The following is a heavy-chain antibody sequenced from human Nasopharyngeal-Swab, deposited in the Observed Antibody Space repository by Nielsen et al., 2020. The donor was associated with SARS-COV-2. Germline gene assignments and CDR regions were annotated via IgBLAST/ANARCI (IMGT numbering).Heavy chain of an antibody. CDR1: GFTFSTYT. CDR3: ARGCVLTGPTCNYYGMDV. D-gene: IGHD3-9*01. J-gene: IGHJ6*02. CDR2: ISGSSSYI. V-gene: IGHV3-21*01. Sequence: GESLKISCAASGFTFSTYTMNWVRQAPGKGLEWVSSISGSSSYIWYADSVKGRFTVSRDHAKNSLFLQMDNLGADDTSVYYCARGCVLTGPTCNYYGMDVWGQGTTVTVSS.